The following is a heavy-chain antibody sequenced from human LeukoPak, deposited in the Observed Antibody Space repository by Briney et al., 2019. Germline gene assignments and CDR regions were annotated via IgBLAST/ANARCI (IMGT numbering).Heavy chain of an antibody. D-gene: IGHD3-3*01. J-gene: IGHJ3*02. CDR2: IKSKTDGGTT. V-gene: IGHV3-15*01. CDR3: TTDLRFWSGLWGDAFDI. Sequence: PGGSLRLSCAASGFTFSNAWMSWVRQAPGKGLEWVGRIKSKTDGGTTDYAAPVKGRFTISRDDSKNTLYLQMNSLKTEDTAAYYCTTDLRFWSGLWGDAFDIWGQGTMVTVSS. CDR1: GFTFSNAW.